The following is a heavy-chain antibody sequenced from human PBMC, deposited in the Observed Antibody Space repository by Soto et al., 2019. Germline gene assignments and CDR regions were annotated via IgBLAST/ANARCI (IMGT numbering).Heavy chain of an antibody. CDR2: IWYDGSNK. J-gene: IGHJ6*02. V-gene: IGHV3-33*01. D-gene: IGHD6-13*01. Sequence: GGSLRLSCAASGFTFSSYGMHWVRQAPGKGLEWVAVIWYDGSNKYYADSVKGRFTISRDNSKNTLYLQMNSLRAEDTAVYYCGTTSSLPPPPNYYYYGMDVWGQGTTVTVSS. CDR1: GFTFSSYG. CDR3: GTTSSLPPPPNYYYYGMDV.